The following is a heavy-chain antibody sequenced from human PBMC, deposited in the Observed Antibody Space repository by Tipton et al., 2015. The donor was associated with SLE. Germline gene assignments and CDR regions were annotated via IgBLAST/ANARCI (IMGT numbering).Heavy chain of an antibody. Sequence: TLSLTCTVSGGSISTYYWSWIRQPPGKGLEWIGYISDSRLTRNNPSLKSRVSISIDTSKNQFSLTLSSVTAADTAVYYCARDEYHYDGTGYHLLGLFDYWGQGSLVTVSS. CDR3: ARDEYHYDGTGYHLLGLFDY. J-gene: IGHJ4*02. D-gene: IGHD3-22*01. CDR1: GGSISTYY. CDR2: ISDSRLT. V-gene: IGHV4-59*12.